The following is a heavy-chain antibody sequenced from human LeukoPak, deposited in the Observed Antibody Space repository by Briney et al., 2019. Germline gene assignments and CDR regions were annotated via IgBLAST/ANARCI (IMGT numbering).Heavy chain of an antibody. CDR3: ARASPLYCSSTSCHFEDI. Sequence: KPSETLSLTCAVCGGSFSGYYWSWIRQPPGKGLEWIGEINHSGSTNYNPSLKSRVTISVDTSKNQFSLKLSSVTAADTAVYYCARASPLYCSSTSCHFEDIWGQGTLVTVSS. V-gene: IGHV4-34*01. D-gene: IGHD2-2*01. J-gene: IGHJ4*02. CDR2: INHSGST. CDR1: GGSFSGYY.